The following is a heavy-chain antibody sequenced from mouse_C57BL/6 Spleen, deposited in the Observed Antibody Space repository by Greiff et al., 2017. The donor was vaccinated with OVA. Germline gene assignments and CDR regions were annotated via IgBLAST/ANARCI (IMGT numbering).Heavy chain of an antibody. V-gene: IGHV1-69*01. D-gene: IGHD2-4*01. CDR3: ARRGIYYDYDY. CDR1: GYTFTSYW. J-gene: IGHJ2*01. Sequence: VQLQQPGAELVMPGASVKLSCKASGYTFTSYWMHWVKQRPGQGLEWIGEIDPSDSYTNYNQKFKGKSTLTVDKSSSTAYMQLSSLTSEDSAVYYCARRGIYYDYDYWGQGTTLTVSS. CDR2: IDPSDSYT.